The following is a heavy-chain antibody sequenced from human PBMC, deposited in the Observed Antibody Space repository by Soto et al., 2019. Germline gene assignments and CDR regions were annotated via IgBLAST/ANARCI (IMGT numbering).Heavy chain of an antibody. Sequence: GGSLRLSCAASGSTFSNAWMSWVRQAPGKGLEWVGRVKSKSSGGTTDYAASVKGRFTISRDDSKNTLYLQMNSLKTEDTAVYYCTTLGFDPWGQGTLVTVSS. CDR2: VKSKSSGGTT. V-gene: IGHV3-15*01. CDR1: GSTFSNAW. J-gene: IGHJ5*02. CDR3: TTLGFDP.